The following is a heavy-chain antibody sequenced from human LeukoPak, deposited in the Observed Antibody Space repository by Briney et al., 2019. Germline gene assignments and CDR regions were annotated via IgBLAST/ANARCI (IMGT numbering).Heavy chain of an antibody. CDR3: AIFPVGIAAAGTLY. D-gene: IGHD6-13*01. CDR1: GGSISSSSYY. CDR2: IYYSGST. J-gene: IGHJ4*02. V-gene: IGHV4-39*07. Sequence: SETLSLTCTVSGGSISSSSYYWGWIRQPPGKGLEWIGSIYYSGSTYYNPSLKSRVTISVDTSKNQFSLKLSSVTAADTAVYYCAIFPVGIAAAGTLYWGQGTLVTVSS.